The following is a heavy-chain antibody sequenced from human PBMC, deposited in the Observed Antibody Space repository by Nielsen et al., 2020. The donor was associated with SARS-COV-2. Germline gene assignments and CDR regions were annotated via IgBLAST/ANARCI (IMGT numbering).Heavy chain of an antibody. CDR3: ADGDYGTWYFDL. D-gene: IGHD4-17*01. J-gene: IGHJ2*01. CDR2: IYYSGST. Sequence: SETLSLTCAVYGGSFSGYYWGWIRQPPGKGLEWIGSIYYSGSTYYNPSLKSRVTISVDTSKNQFSLKLSSVTAADTAVYYCADGDYGTWYFDLWGRGTLVTVSS. CDR1: GGSFSGYY. V-gene: IGHV4-39*01.